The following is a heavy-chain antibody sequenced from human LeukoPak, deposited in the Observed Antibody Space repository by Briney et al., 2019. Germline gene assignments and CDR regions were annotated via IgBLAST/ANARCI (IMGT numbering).Heavy chain of an antibody. CDR1: GGSISSSSYY. J-gene: IGHJ4*02. D-gene: IGHD2/OR15-2a*01. CDR3: ARGTLRQSLGY. Sequence: PSETLSLTCTVSGGSISSSSYYWGWIRQPPGKGLEWIGSIYYSGSTYYNPSLKSRVTISVDTSKNQFSLKLSSVTAADTAVYYCARGTLRQSLGYWGQGTLVTVSS. CDR2: IYYSGST. V-gene: IGHV4-39*01.